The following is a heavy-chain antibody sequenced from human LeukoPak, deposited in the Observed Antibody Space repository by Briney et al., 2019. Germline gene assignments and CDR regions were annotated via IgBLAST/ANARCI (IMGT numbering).Heavy chain of an antibody. Sequence: SETLSLTCAVYGGSFSGYYWSWIRQPPGKGLEWIGEINHSGSTNYNPSLKSRVTIAVDTSKNQSSLKLSSVTAADTAVYYCARAAPYDSSGYYEPWGQGTLVTVSS. CDR2: INHSGST. CDR1: GGSFSGYY. D-gene: IGHD3-22*01. CDR3: ARAAPYDSSGYYEP. V-gene: IGHV4-34*01. J-gene: IGHJ5*02.